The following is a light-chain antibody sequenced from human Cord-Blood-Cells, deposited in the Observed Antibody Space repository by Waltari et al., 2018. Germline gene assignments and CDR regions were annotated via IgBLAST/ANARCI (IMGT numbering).Light chain of an antibody. CDR2: GAS. V-gene: IGKV3-15*01. J-gene: IGKJ1*01. Sequence: EIMMKQPPATLSVSPGETATPSCSASQSVSSNLAWYQQKPGQAPRLLIYGASPRATGIPGWFSGSGSGKEFTLTISSLQSEDFAVYYCQQYNNWQTFGQGTKVEIK. CDR1: QSVSSN. CDR3: QQYNNWQT.